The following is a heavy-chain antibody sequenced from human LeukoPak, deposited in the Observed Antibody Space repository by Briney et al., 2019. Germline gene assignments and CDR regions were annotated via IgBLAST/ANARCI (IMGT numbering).Heavy chain of an antibody. CDR2: ISGSGGST. CDR1: GFTFSSYA. V-gene: IGHV3-23*01. D-gene: IGHD3-10*01. CDR3: AKDLELLWFGEFGFSAFDI. J-gene: IGHJ3*02. Sequence: PGGSLRLSCAASGFTFSSYAMSWVRQAPGKGLEWVSAISGSGGSTYYADSVKGRFTISRDNSKNTLYLQMNSLRAEDTAVYYCAKDLELLWFGEFGFSAFDIWGQGTMVTVSS.